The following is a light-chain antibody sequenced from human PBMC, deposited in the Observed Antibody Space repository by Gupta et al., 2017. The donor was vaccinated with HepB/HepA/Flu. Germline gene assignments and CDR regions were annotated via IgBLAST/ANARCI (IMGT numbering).Light chain of an antibody. Sequence: EIAMTQSPATLSVSPGERAILSCRASQSLSSNLAWYQQKPGQTPRLLIHGAFTSASGIPARFSGSGSGTEFTLTIISLQSEDSAVYYCQQHNDWITFGGGTKVELK. CDR1: QSLSSN. CDR3: QQHNDWIT. J-gene: IGKJ4*01. V-gene: IGKV3-15*01. CDR2: GAF.